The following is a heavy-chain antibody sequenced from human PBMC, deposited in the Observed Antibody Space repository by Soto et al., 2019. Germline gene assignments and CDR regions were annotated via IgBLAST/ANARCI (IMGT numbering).Heavy chain of an antibody. Sequence: SEPLSLRCTVSDASVWGYSYVWTWIRQPPGKGMEWIAYISHTGDTNYNPSLKSRVTISIDTSRNQFSLTVTSVTAADTAVYFCARIVVGVTVDLWGQGSLVTVSS. CDR2: ISHTGDT. V-gene: IGHV4-61*01. CDR1: DASVWGYSYV. CDR3: ARIVVGVTVDL. D-gene: IGHD1-26*01. J-gene: IGHJ4*02.